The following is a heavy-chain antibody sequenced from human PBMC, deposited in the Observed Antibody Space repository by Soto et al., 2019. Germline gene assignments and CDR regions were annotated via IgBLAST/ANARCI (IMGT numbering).Heavy chain of an antibody. CDR1: GYTFTSHS. V-gene: IGHV1-46*01. D-gene: IGHD3-10*01. Sequence: ASVKVSCKASGYTFTSHSMHWVRQAPGQGLEWMGIINPSGGSTSYAQNFQGRVTMTSDTSTSTLYMELSSLRPEDTAVYYCARSNYYGLGSDDQELDLDYWGQ. CDR3: ARSNYYGLGSDDQELDLDY. J-gene: IGHJ4*02. CDR2: INPSGGST.